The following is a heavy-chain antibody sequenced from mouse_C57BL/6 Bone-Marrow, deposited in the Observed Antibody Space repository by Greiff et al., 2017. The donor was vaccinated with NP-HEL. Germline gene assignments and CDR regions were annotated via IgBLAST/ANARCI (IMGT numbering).Heavy chain of an antibody. CDR3: ARSASTMVTTV. CDR2: INPGSGGT. D-gene: IGHD2-2*01. CDR1: GYAFTNYL. V-gene: IGHV1-54*01. Sequence: QVQLQQSGAELVRPGTSVKVSCKASGYAFTNYLIEWVKQRPGQGLEWIGVINPGSGGTNYNEKFKGKATLTAGKSSSTAYMQLSSLTSEDSAVYFCARSASTMVTTVWGQGTSVTVSS. J-gene: IGHJ4*01.